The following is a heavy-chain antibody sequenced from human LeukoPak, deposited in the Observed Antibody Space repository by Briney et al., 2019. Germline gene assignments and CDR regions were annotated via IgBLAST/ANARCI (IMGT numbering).Heavy chain of an antibody. CDR1: GGSFSGYY. J-gene: IGHJ5*02. D-gene: IGHD3-3*01. CDR3: ARLSDFWSGENWFDP. V-gene: IGHV4-34*01. Sequence: SETLSLTCAVYGGSFSGYYWSWIRQPPGKGLEWIGEINHSGSTNYNPSLKSRVTISVDTSKNQFSLKLSSVTAADTAVYYCARLSDFWSGENWFDPWGQGTLVTVSS. CDR2: INHSGST.